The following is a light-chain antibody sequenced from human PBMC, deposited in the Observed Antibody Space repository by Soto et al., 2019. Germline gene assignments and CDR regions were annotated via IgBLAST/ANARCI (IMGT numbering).Light chain of an antibody. J-gene: IGLJ1*01. Sequence: QSVLTQPPSASGSPGQSVTISCSGTSSDVGGSNYVSWYRQHPGKAPKLIIYEVSKRPSGVPDRFSGSKSGNTASLTVSGLQAEDDADYYCRSYAGSNTYVFGTGTKLTVL. V-gene: IGLV2-8*01. CDR2: EVS. CDR3: RSYAGSNTYV. CDR1: SSDVGGSNY.